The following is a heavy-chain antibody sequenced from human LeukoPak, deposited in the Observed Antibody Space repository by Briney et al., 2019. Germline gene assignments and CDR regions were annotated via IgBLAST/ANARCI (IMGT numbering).Heavy chain of an antibody. V-gene: IGHV4-4*07. CDR3: ARETYSYGLEGGAFDI. CDR2: IYTSGST. J-gene: IGHJ3*02. Sequence: PETLSLTCTVSGGSISSYYWSWIRQPAGKGLEWIGRIYTSGSTNYNPSLKSRVTMSVDTSKNQFSLKLSSVTAADTAVYYCARETYSYGLEGGAFDIWGQGTMVTVSS. CDR1: GGSISSYY. D-gene: IGHD5-18*01.